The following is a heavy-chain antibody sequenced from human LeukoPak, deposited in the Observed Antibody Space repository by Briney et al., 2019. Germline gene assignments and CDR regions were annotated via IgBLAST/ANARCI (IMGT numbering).Heavy chain of an antibody. V-gene: IGHV4-39*07. CDR2: IYYSGST. J-gene: IGHJ4*02. D-gene: IGHD2-15*01. CDR1: GGSISSSSYY. Sequence: SETLSLACTVSGGSISSSSYYWGWIRQPPGKGLEWIGSIYYSGSTYYNPSLKSRVTISVDTSKNQFSLKLSSVTAADTAVYYCARHRPYCSGGSCYFDYWGQGTLVTVSS. CDR3: ARHRPYCSGGSCYFDY.